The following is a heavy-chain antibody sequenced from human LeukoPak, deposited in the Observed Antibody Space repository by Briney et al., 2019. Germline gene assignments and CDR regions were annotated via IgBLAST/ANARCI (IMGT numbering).Heavy chain of an antibody. Sequence: PGGSLRLSCAASGFTFTSYSMNWVRQAPGKGLEWVSSISNSSPNIYYADSVKGRFTISRDNAKNFLYLQMNSLRAEDTALYYCAKVLFPRSGWYLLFDYWGQGTLVTVSS. D-gene: IGHD6-19*01. CDR1: GFTFTSYS. CDR3: AKVLFPRSGWYLLFDY. V-gene: IGHV3-21*04. CDR2: ISNSSPNI. J-gene: IGHJ4*02.